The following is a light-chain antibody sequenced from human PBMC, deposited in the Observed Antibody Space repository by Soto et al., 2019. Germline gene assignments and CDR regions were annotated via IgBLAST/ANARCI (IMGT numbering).Light chain of an antibody. CDR2: DAS. V-gene: IGKV3-11*01. CDR1: QSVSNY. Sequence: EIVLTQSPATLSLSPGERTTLSCRASQSVSNYLAWYQQTPGQAPRLLIYDASNRATGIPARFSGSGSGTDFTLTISSLEPEDFTVYYCQQRSNWPRLTFGGGTKVEIK. CDR3: QQRSNWPRLT. J-gene: IGKJ4*01.